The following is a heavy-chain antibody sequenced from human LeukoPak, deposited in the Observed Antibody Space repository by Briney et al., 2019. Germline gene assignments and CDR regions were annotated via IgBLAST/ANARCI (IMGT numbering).Heavy chain of an antibody. J-gene: IGHJ4*02. CDR1: EGTFNSYG. D-gene: IGHD6-13*01. Sequence: SVKISCKASEGTFNSYGISWVRQAPGQGLEWMGRIIPILGITNYAQKFQGRVTITADKSTNTAYMELSSLRSEDTAVFYCARDLRGSSSWYDYWGQGTLVTVSS. CDR3: ARDLRGSSSWYDY. V-gene: IGHV1-69*04. CDR2: IIPILGIT.